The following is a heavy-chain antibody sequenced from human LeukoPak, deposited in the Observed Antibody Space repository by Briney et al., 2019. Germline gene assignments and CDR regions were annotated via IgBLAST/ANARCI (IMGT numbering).Heavy chain of an antibody. CDR3: AHTSLKKYSSGWYNYFDY. CDR1: GFSLSTSGVG. J-gene: IGHJ4*02. D-gene: IGHD6-19*01. Sequence: SGPTLVNPTQTLTLTCTFSGFSLSTSGVGVGWIRQPPGKALEWLGFISWDDDKRYSPSLKSRLTITKDTSKNQAVLTMTNLDPVDTATYYCAHTSLKKYSSGWYNYFDYWGQGTLVTVSS. CDR2: ISWDDDK. V-gene: IGHV2-5*02.